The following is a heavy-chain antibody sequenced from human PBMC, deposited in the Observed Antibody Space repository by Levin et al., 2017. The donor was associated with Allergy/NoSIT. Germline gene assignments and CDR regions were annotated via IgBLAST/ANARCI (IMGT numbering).Heavy chain of an antibody. V-gene: IGHV4-61*01. CDR2: FSTSGST. CDR1: GGSVSGGTYY. J-gene: IGHJ4*02. Sequence: SETLSLTCSVSGGSVSGGTYYWTWIRQPPGKGLEWIGYFSTSGSTNYNPSLKGRVTISLNTSKNQFSLNLNSVTAADTAVYYCAREAVSLIEGSAVYLFAYWGQGTLVTVSS. CDR3: AREAVSLIEGSAVYLFAY. D-gene: IGHD3-10*01.